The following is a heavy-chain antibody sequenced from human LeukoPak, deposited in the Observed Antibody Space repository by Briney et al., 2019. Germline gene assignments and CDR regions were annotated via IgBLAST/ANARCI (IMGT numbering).Heavy chain of an antibody. D-gene: IGHD1-26*01. CDR1: GFSVSDTY. CDR3: ARGKSGIYTRPFDY. Sequence: GGSLRLSCAASGFSVSDTYMSWVRRAPGKGLEWVSLLYSGGSTHYADSVKGRFTISRGKSKNMLSLQMNSLRAEDTAVYYCARGKSGIYTRPFDYWGQGTLVTVSS. V-gene: IGHV3-66*01. CDR2: LYSGGST. J-gene: IGHJ4*02.